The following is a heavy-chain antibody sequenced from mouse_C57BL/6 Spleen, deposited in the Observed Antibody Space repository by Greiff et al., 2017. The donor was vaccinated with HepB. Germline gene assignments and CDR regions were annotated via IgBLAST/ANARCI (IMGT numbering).Heavy chain of an antibody. CDR2: FYPGSGSI. CDR3: ARHEEKEGGSCDYDLAY. Sequence: QVQLQQSGAELVKPGASVKLSCKASGYTFTEYTIHWVKQRSGQGLEWIGWFYPGSGSIKYNEKFKDKATLTADKSSSTVYMELSRWTSEDSAVYFCARHEEKEGGSCDYDLAYWGQGTLVTVSA. CDR1: GYTFTEYT. V-gene: IGHV1-62-2*01. J-gene: IGHJ3*01. D-gene: IGHD2-4*01.